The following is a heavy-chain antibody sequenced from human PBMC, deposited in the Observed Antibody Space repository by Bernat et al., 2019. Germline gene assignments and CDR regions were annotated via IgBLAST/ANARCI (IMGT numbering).Heavy chain of an antibody. CDR3: VKPKWGPDAFDI. J-gene: IGHJ3*02. CDR1: GFSFSNFA. D-gene: IGHD1-26*01. V-gene: IGHV3-23*01. CDR2: ISNSGGAT. Sequence: ELQLLESGGGLGHPGGSLRLSCAASGFSFSNFAMTWVRQAPGKGLDWVASISNSGGATYYADSVKGRFTISRDNSKNTLYLQVNSLRDEDTAVYYCVKPKWGPDAFDIWVQGAMVTVSS.